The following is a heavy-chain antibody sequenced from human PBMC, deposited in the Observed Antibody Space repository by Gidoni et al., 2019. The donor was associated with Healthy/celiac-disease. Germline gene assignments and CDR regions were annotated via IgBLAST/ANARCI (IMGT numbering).Heavy chain of an antibody. D-gene: IGHD3-3*01. J-gene: IGHJ3*02. CDR1: GGAISSSSYY. CDR2: IYYSGSS. CDR3: ARHSLDQESYYDVWSGPMGAFDI. Sequence: QLQLQESGPGLVKTSETLSRTCTVSGGAISSSSYYWGWIRQPPGKGLEWIGSIYYSGSSYYNPSLKSRVTISVDTSKNQFSLKLSSVTAADTAVYYCARHSLDQESYYDVWSGPMGAFDIWGQGTMVTVSS. V-gene: IGHV4-39*01.